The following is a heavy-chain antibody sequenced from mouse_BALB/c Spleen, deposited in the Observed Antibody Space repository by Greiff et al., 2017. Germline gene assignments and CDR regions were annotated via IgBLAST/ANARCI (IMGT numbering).Heavy chain of an antibody. CDR2: IWAGGST. J-gene: IGHJ4*01. V-gene: IGHV2-9*02. CDR1: GFSLTSYG. CDR3: ARGDGYPYYAMDY. Sequence: VKLMESGPGLVAPSQSLSITCTVSGFSLTSYGVHWVRQPPGKGLEWLGVIWAGGSTNYNSALMSRLSISKDNSKSQVFLKMNSLQTDDTAMYYCARGDGYPYYAMDYWGQGTSVTVSS. D-gene: IGHD2-3*01.